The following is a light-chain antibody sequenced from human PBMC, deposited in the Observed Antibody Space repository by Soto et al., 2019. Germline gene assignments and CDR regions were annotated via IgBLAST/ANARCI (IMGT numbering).Light chain of an antibody. J-gene: IGKJ1*01. Sequence: DIQMTQSPSSLSASVGDRVSITCRASQSISSYLAWYQQKPGKAPKLLIYAASTLQSGVPSRFSGSGSGTDFTLTVSCLQSEDFATYYCQQYYSYWTFGQGTKVDIK. CDR1: QSISSY. V-gene: IGKV1-9*01. CDR3: QQYYSYWT. CDR2: AAS.